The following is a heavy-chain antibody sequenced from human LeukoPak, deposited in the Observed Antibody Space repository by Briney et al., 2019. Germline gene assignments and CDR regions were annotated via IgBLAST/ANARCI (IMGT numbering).Heavy chain of an antibody. CDR2: ISRMGVTT. D-gene: IGHD2-2*01. Sequence: GGSLRLSCAVSGFTLNSNAMCWVRQAPGKGLEWVSGISRMGVTTYYADSVKGRFTISRDTSKDTLYLQMNTLRPEDTAVYYCAKEEVPNDYWGQGTLVTVSS. V-gene: IGHV3-23*01. CDR3: AKEEVPNDY. J-gene: IGHJ4*02. CDR1: GFTLNSNA.